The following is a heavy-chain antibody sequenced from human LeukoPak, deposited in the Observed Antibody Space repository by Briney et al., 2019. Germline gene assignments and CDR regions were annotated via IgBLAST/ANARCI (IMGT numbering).Heavy chain of an antibody. D-gene: IGHD3-22*01. CDR1: GGSFSGYY. CDR2: INHSGST. CDR3: ARGQNGYYYDSSGYYYFLDY. J-gene: IGHJ4*02. Sequence: SETLSLTCAVYGGSFSGYYWSWIRQPPGKGLEWIGEINHSGSTNYNPSLKSRVTISVDTSKNQFSLKLSSVTAADTAVYYCARGQNGYYYDSSGYYYFLDYWGQGTLVTVSS. V-gene: IGHV4-34*01.